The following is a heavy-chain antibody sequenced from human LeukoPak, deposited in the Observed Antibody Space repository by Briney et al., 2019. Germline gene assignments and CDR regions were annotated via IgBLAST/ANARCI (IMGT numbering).Heavy chain of an antibody. Sequence: PGGSLTLSCAASGFIVSSNYISWVRQPPGRGLEWVSVIHSGGTTYYAGSVKGRFTISRDHWKNTVYLQMNNLRAEDSALYYCARLKDIAVAGIGSHDFWGHGTMVTVSS. CDR3: ARLKDIAVAGIGSHDF. J-gene: IGHJ3*01. CDR1: GFIVSSNY. D-gene: IGHD2-2*01. V-gene: IGHV3-53*01. CDR2: IHSGGTT.